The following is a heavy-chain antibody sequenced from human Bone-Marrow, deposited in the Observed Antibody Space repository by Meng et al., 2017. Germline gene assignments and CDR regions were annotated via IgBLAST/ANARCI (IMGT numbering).Heavy chain of an antibody. D-gene: IGHD3-22*01. CDR1: GGSISSGSYY. Sequence: SETLSLTCTVSGGSISSGSYYWSWIRLPAGKGLEWIGRISTSGSTNYNPSLNSRVTISVDTSNNQFSLKLSSVTAADTAVYYCARLAYYFDYSGLTADYWGQGTLVTVSS. V-gene: IGHV4-61*02. J-gene: IGHJ4*02. CDR3: ARLAYYFDYSGLTADY. CDR2: ISTSGST.